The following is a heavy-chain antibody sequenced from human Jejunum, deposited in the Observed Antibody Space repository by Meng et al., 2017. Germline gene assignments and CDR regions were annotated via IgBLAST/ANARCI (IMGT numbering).Heavy chain of an antibody. J-gene: IGHJ4*02. CDR2: VYHSATT. Sequence: SETLSLTCTVSGSSINSDYYWGWIRQSPGKGLEWIGTVYHSATTFYNPSLKSRVTISVDTSKNQYSLKLTSVTAADTAIYYCAADIAYPWFFFWGQGDLVTGAS. D-gene: IGHD3-22*01. CDR3: AADIAYPWFFF. V-gene: IGHV4-38-2*02. CDR1: GSSINSDYY.